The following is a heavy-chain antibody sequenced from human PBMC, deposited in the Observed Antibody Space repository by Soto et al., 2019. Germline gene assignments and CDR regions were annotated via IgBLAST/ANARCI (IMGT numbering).Heavy chain of an antibody. Sequence: QVQLLESGGGVVQPGRSLRLSCAASGFTFSSYAMHWVRQAPGKGLEWVAVISYDGSNKYYADSVKGRFTISRDNSKNTLYLQMNSLRAEDTAVYYCARESGDYPYYYYYGMDVWGQGTTVTVSS. CDR3: ARESGDYPYYYYYGMDV. J-gene: IGHJ6*02. CDR2: ISYDGSNK. CDR1: GFTFSSYA. V-gene: IGHV3-30-3*01. D-gene: IGHD4-17*01.